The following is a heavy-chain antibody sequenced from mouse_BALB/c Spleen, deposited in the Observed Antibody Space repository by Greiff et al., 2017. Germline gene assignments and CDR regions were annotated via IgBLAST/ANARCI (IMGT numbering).Heavy chain of an antibody. D-gene: IGHD2-2*01. CDR3: ARCYGYDGAWFAY. CDR2: INPYNDGT. J-gene: IGHJ3*01. V-gene: IGHV1-14*01. CDR1: GYTFTSYV. Sequence: VQLQQSGPELVKPGASVKMSCKASGYTFTSYVMHWVKQKPGQGLEWIGYINPYNDGTKYNEKFKGKATLTSDKSSSTAYMELSSLTSEDSAVYYCARCYGYDGAWFAYWGQGTLVTVSA.